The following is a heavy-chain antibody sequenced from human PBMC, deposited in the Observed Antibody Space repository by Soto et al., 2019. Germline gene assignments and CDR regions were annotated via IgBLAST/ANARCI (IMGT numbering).Heavy chain of an antibody. CDR3: AKENGDNYYYYYMDV. J-gene: IGHJ6*03. V-gene: IGHV3-23*01. D-gene: IGHD2-21*01. Sequence: GGSLRLSCAASGFTFSSYAMSWVRQAPGKGLEWVSAISGSGGSTYYADSVKGRFTISRDNSKNPLYLQMNSLRAEDTAVYYCAKENGDNYYYYYMDVWGKGTTVTVSS. CDR1: GFTFSSYA. CDR2: ISGSGGST.